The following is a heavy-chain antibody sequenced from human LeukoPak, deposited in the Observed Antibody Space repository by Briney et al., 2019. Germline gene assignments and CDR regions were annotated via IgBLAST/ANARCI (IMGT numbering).Heavy chain of an antibody. CDR1: GFTFTDYA. CDR2: TKGNGGST. J-gene: IGHJ4*01. Sequence: GGSLRLSCAASGFTFTDYAMNWVRQAPGKGLEGVASTKGNGGSTNYTDSVKDRFTISRDNSKNTVYLQMHSLRADDTAVYYCAKGSYYYDTSGYFDSWGHGALVTVSS. CDR3: AKGSYYYDTSGYFDS. V-gene: IGHV3-23*01. D-gene: IGHD3-22*01.